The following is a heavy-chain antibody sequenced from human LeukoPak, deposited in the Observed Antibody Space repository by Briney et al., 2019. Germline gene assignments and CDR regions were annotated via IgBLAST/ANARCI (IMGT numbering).Heavy chain of an antibody. Sequence: SETLSLTCTVSGVSISSYHWSWIRQPPGKGLEWIGYIYYSESTNYNPSLKSRVTISVDTSKNQFSLKLSSVTAADTAVYYCARANYDFWSGQTNWFDPWGQGTLVTVSS. CDR2: IYYSEST. CDR1: GVSISSYH. J-gene: IGHJ5*02. V-gene: IGHV4-59*01. D-gene: IGHD3-3*01. CDR3: ARANYDFWSGQTNWFDP.